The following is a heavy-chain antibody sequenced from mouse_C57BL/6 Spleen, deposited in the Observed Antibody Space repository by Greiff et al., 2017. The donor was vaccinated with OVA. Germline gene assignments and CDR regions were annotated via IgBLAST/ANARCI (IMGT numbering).Heavy chain of an antibody. CDR1: GYTFTSYW. CDR3: ARHDGYSWYFDV. D-gene: IGHD2-3*01. J-gene: IGHJ1*03. Sequence: QVQLKQPGAELVKPGASVKLSCKASGYTFTSYWMHWVKQRPGQGLEWIGMIHPNSGSTNYNEKFKSKATLTVDKSSSTAYMQLSSLTSEDSAVYYCARHDGYSWYFDVWGTGTTVTVSS. CDR2: IHPNSGST. V-gene: IGHV1-64*01.